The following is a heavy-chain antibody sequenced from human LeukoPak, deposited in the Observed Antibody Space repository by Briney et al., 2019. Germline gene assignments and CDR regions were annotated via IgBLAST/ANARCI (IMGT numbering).Heavy chain of an antibody. CDR3: ARGRDIVVVPAAQRDYYYYYMDV. J-gene: IGHJ6*03. D-gene: IGHD2-2*01. CDR2: INPNSGGT. V-gene: IGHV1-2*02. CDR1: GYTFTGYY. Sequence: ASVKVSCKASGYTFTGYYMHWVRQAAGQGLEWMGWINPNSGGTNYAQKFQGRVTMTRDTSISTAYMELSRLRSDDTAVYYCARGRDIVVVPAAQRDYYYYYMDVWGKGTTVTVSS.